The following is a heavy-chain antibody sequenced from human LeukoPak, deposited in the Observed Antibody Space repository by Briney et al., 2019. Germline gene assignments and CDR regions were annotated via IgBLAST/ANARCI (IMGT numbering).Heavy chain of an antibody. CDR3: AREKHDYGDYSFDY. D-gene: IGHD4-17*01. J-gene: IGHJ4*02. V-gene: IGHV3-66*02. CDR2: IYSGGST. CDR1: GFTVSSNY. Sequence: GGSLRLSCAASGFTVSSNYMSWVRQAPGKGLEWVSVIYSGGSTYCADSVKGRFTISRDNSKNTLYLQMNSLRAEDTAVYYCAREKHDYGDYSFDYWGQGTLVTVSS.